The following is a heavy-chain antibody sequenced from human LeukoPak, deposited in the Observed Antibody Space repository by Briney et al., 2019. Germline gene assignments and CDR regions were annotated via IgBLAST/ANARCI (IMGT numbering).Heavy chain of an antibody. CDR3: ARGEMATTKNYYYYYMDV. Sequence: KSSETLSLTCTVSGGSISSYYWSWIRQPPGKGLEWIGYIYYSGSTNYNPSLKSRVTISVDTSKNQFSLKLSSVTAADTAVYYCARGEMATTKNYYYYYMDVWGKGTTVTVSS. CDR2: IYYSGST. J-gene: IGHJ6*03. D-gene: IGHD5-24*01. V-gene: IGHV4-59*01. CDR1: GGSISSYY.